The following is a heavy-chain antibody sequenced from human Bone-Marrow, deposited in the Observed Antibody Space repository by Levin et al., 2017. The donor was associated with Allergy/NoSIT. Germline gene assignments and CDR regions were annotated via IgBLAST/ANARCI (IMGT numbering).Heavy chain of an antibody. CDR2: INWKSGDI. V-gene: IGHV3-9*01. CDR1: GFTFDDYA. Sequence: SLKISCAASGFTFDDYAMHWVRQAPGKGLEWVSSINWKSGDICYADSVKGRFTISRDNARNSLFLQMNSLRPDDTALYYCAKDGRGYRYAFDYWGQGTLVTVSS. D-gene: IGHD5-18*01. J-gene: IGHJ4*02. CDR3: AKDGRGYRYAFDY.